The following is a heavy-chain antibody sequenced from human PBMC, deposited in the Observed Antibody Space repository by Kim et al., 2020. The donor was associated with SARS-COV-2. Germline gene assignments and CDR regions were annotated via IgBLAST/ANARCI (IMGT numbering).Heavy chain of an antibody. D-gene: IGHD4-17*01. J-gene: IGHJ4*02. CDR1: GFAFSNYW. Sequence: GGSLRLSCAASGFAFSNYWMNWVRQAPGKGLEWVSNMNQHGSVKRYVDSVKGRFTISRDNAKNSLYLQMDTLGAEDTALYYCTTGTTYCGQGTLVTVAS. CDR3: TTGTTY. V-gene: IGHV3-7*05. CDR2: MNQHGSVK.